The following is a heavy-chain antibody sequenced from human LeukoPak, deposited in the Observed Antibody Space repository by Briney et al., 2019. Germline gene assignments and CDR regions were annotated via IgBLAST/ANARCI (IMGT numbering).Heavy chain of an antibody. CDR3: ARPLDDYVWGSYRFDAFDI. Sequence: KSSETLSLTCAVSGYSISSGYYWGWIRQPPGKGLEWIGSIYHSGSTYYNPSLKSRVTISVDTSKNQFSLKLSSVTVADTAVYYCARPLDDYVWGSYRFDAFDIWGQGTMVTVSS. D-gene: IGHD3-16*02. CDR1: GYSISSGYY. J-gene: IGHJ3*02. CDR2: IYHSGST. V-gene: IGHV4-38-2*01.